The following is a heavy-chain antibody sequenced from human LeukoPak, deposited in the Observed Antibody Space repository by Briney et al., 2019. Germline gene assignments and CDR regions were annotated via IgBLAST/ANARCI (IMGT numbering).Heavy chain of an antibody. CDR1: GGSFSGYY. V-gene: IGHV4-34*01. J-gene: IGHJ4*02. CDR3: ARRYCGSTSCYLDY. D-gene: IGHD2-2*01. Sequence: SETLSLTCAVYGGSFSGYYWSWIRQPPGKGLEWIGEINHSGSTNYNPSLKSRVTISVDTSKNQFSLKLSSVTAADTAVYYCARRYCGSTSCYLDYWGQGTLVTVSS. CDR2: INHSGST.